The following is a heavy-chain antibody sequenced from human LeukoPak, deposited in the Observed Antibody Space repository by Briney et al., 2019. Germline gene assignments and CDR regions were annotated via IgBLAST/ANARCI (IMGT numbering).Heavy chain of an antibody. CDR2: IYDSGTI. CDR3: ATDSVGDTTAFDY. CDR1: GGSISSSSYY. J-gene: IGHJ4*02. Sequence: SETLFLTRTVSGGSISSSSYYWGWIRQPPGKELEWIGNIYDSGTIYYNPSLKSQVTISVDTSKNQLSLKLSSVTAADTAVYYCATDSVGDTTAFDYWGQGTLVTVSS. V-gene: IGHV4-39*01. D-gene: IGHD1-26*01.